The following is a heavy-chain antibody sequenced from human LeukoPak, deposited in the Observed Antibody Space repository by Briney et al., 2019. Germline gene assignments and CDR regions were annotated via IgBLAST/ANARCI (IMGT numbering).Heavy chain of an antibody. CDR1: GGSISSYY. CDR3: ARGVIVVVPAATDYYFDH. D-gene: IGHD2-2*01. V-gene: IGHV4-59*08. CDR2: IYYSGST. Sequence: SETLSLTCTVSGGSISSYYWSWIRQPPGKGLEWIGYIYYSGSTNYNPSLKSRVTISVDTSKNQFSLKLSSVTAADTAVYYCARGVIVVVPAATDYYFDHWGQGTLVTVSS. J-gene: IGHJ4*02.